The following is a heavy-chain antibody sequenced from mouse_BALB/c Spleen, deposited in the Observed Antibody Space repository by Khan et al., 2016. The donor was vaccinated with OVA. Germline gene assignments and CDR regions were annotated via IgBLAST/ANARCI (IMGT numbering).Heavy chain of an antibody. J-gene: IGHJ3*01. Sequence: QVQLQQSGAELVRPGVSVKISCKGSGYTFTDFTMHWVKQSHAKSLEWIGVISTYYGDVTYNQKFKGKATMTVDKSSSTAYMELARLTSEDSAIYFGTSGGGGNRFAYWGQGTLVTVSA. CDR2: ISTYYGDV. V-gene: IGHV1S137*01. CDR3: TSGGGGNRFAY. CDR1: GYTFTDFT.